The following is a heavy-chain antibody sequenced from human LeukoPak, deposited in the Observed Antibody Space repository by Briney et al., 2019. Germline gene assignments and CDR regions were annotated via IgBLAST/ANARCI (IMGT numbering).Heavy chain of an antibody. V-gene: IGHV3-23*01. J-gene: IGHJ4*02. D-gene: IGHD6-13*01. CDR3: ARPTHSSSWEY. Sequence: GGSLRLSCAASGFTFSSYAMSWVRQAPGKGLEWVSAISGSGGSTYYADSVKGRFTISRDNSKNTLYLQMNSLRAEDTAVYYCARPTHSSSWEYWGQGTLVTVSS. CDR1: GFTFSSYA. CDR2: ISGSGGST.